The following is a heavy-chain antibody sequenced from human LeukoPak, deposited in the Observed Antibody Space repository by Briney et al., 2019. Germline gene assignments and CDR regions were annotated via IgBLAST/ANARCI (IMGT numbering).Heavy chain of an antibody. CDR3: ARDGSLGPYSCSWRPLNY. CDR2: ISSSSSYI. CDR1: GFTFSSYS. D-gene: IGHD6-13*01. V-gene: IGHV3-21*03. J-gene: IGHJ4*02. Sequence: PGGSLRLSCAASGFTFSSYSMNWVRQAPGKGLEWVSSISSSSSYIYYADSVKGRFTISRDIAKHSLYLHMNSLRADDTPVFHCARDGSLGPYSCSWRPLNYWGQGTLVTVSS.